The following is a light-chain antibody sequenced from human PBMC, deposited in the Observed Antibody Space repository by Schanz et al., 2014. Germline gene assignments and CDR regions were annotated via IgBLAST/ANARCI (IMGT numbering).Light chain of an antibody. CDR2: DAS. V-gene: IGKV1-17*03. CDR3: LQYDTYPLT. CDR1: QGISTY. J-gene: IGKJ4*01. Sequence: DIQMTQSPSAMSASVGDRVTITCRAGQGISTYLAWFQQKPGKVPKRLIYDASSLQGGVPSRFSGSGSGTEFTLTISSLQPEDSATYYCLQYDTYPLTFGGGSKVAIK.